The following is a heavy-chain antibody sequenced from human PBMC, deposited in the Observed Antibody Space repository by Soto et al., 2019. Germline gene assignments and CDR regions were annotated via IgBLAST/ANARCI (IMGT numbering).Heavy chain of an antibody. CDR1: GFSFGPFV. V-gene: IGHV3-23*01. CDR3: AKNGQWLATPPEA. CDR2: ITDSGYTA. Sequence: PGGSLRLSCAASGFSFGPFVMTWFRQAPGGGLEWVASITDSGYTASYAETVEGRFTVSRDNSKNKLHLQMNDLRAEDTATYYGAKNGQWLATPPEAWGQGTLVTVSS. J-gene: IGHJ4*02. D-gene: IGHD6-19*01.